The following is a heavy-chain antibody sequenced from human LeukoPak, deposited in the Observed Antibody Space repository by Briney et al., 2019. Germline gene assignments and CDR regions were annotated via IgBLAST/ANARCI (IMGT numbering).Heavy chain of an antibody. V-gene: IGHV1-46*01. Sequence: GASVKVSCKASGYTFTSYYMHWVRQAPGQGLEWMGIINPSGGSTSYAQKFQGRVTMTRDTSTSTAYMELRSLRSDDTAVYYCARPSYTTFRSEPDAFDIWGQGTLVTVSS. J-gene: IGHJ4*02. CDR1: GYTFTSYY. CDR3: ARPSYTTFRSEPDAFDI. D-gene: IGHD1-14*01. CDR2: INPSGGST.